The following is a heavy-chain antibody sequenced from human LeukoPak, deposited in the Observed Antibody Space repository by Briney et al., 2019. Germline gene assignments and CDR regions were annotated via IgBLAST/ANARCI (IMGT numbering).Heavy chain of an antibody. V-gene: IGHV4-34*01. CDR2: INHSGST. CDR3: ARRKGIAAQHAPRRVRFNWFDP. Sequence: SETLSLTCAVYGGSFSGYYWSWIRQPPGKGLEWIGDINHSGSTNYNPSLKSRVTISVDTSKNQFSLKLSSVTAADTAVYYCARRKGIAAQHAPRRVRFNWFDPWGQGTLVTVSS. CDR1: GGSFSGYY. D-gene: IGHD6-6*01. J-gene: IGHJ5*02.